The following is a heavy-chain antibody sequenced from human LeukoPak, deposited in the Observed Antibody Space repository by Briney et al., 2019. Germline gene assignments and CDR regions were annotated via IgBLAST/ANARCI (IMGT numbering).Heavy chain of an antibody. CDR3: ARVRWIAAAFLYYFDY. CDR2: IYTSGST. J-gene: IGHJ4*02. CDR1: GGSISSGSYY. D-gene: IGHD6-13*01. Sequence: PSQTLSLTCTVSGGSISSGSYYWSWIRQPAGKGLEWIGRIYTSGSTNYNPSLKSRVTISVDTSKNQFSLKLSSVTAADTAVYYCARVRWIAAAFLYYFDYWGQGTLVTVSS. V-gene: IGHV4-61*02.